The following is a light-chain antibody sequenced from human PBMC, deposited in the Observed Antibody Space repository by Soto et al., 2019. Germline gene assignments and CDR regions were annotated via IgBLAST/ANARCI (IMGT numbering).Light chain of an antibody. Sequence: DIQMTQSPSSVSASVGDRVSITCRASQGISSWLAWYQQKPGRAPKLLIYTGSSLQSGVPSRFSGNGSGTDFTLNISSLQPADVATYYCQQDNSFPLTFGGGTKVEIK. CDR1: QGISSW. CDR2: TGS. CDR3: QQDNSFPLT. V-gene: IGKV1-12*01. J-gene: IGKJ4*01.